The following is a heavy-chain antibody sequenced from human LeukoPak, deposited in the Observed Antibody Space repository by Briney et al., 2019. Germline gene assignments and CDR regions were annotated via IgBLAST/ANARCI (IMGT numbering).Heavy chain of an antibody. V-gene: IGHV3-23*01. D-gene: IGHD5-12*01. Sequence: GRSLRLSCAASGFTFSSYAMSWVRQAPGKGLEWVSAISGSGGSTYYADSVRGRFTISRDNSKNTLYLQMNSLRAEDTAVYYCAKVYSGYDYGGYYFDYWGQGTLVTVSS. J-gene: IGHJ4*02. CDR2: ISGSGGST. CDR1: GFTFSSYA. CDR3: AKVYSGYDYGGYYFDY.